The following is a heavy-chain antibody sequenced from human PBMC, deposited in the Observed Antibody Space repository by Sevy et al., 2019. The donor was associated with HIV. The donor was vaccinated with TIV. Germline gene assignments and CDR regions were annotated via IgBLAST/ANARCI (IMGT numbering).Heavy chain of an antibody. D-gene: IGHD3-10*01. CDR1: GFTFSSYA. J-gene: IGHJ4*02. CDR3: AKDRVSGTYYTGDFDY. Sequence: GGSLRLSCAASGFTFSSYAMHWVRQAPGKGLEWVSVISLSGGDTYYANSVKGRFTISRDNSKNTLYLQMNSLTAEDTAVYYCAKDRVSGTYYTGDFDYWGQGTLVTVSS. V-gene: IGHV3-23*01. CDR2: ISLSGGDT.